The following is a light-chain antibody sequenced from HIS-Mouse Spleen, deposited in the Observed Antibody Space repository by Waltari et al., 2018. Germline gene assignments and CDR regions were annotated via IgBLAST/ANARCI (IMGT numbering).Light chain of an antibody. CDR1: ALPKKY. J-gene: IGLJ2*01. V-gene: IGLV3-10*01. CDR2: EDS. CDR3: YSTDSSGNHRV. Sequence: SYELTQPPSVSVSPGQTARITCSGDALPKKYAYWYQQKSGQAPVVVIYEDSKRPSGIPERFSGSSSGTMATLTISGAQVEEEADYYCYSTDSSGNHRVFGGGTKLTVL.